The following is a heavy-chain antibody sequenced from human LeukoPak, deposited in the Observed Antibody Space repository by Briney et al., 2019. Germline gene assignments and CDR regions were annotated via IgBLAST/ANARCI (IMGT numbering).Heavy chain of an antibody. V-gene: IGHV3-30*04. CDR1: GFTFSSFA. J-gene: IGHJ6*03. D-gene: IGHD1-26*01. Sequence: GGALRLSCAASGFTFSSFAMHWVRQPPGKGLEWVALMTYDGSRINYADSVKGRFTMSRDNFRNTLHLQMDSLRPEDTAVYYCARDGVVGARYNYYYHMDAWGKGSTVTASS. CDR2: MTYDGSRI. CDR3: ARDGVVGARYNYYYHMDA.